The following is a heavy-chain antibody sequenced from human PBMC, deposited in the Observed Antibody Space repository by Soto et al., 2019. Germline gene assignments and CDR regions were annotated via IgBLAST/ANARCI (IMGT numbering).Heavy chain of an antibody. V-gene: IGHV1-69*12. D-gene: IGHD6-6*01. Sequence: QVQLVQSGAEVKKPGSSVKVSCKASGGTFSSYAISWVRQAPGQGLEWMGGIIPIFGTANYAQKFQGRVTIPADESTSTAYMELSSLRSEDTAVYYCASYSSSSSSYYYYGMDVWGQGTTVTVSS. CDR2: IIPIFGTA. CDR1: GGTFSSYA. CDR3: ASYSSSSSSYYYYGMDV. J-gene: IGHJ6*02.